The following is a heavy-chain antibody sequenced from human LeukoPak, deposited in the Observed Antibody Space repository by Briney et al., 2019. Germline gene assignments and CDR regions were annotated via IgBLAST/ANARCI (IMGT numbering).Heavy chain of an antibody. V-gene: IGHV4-38-2*02. J-gene: IGHJ4*02. Sequence: SETLSLTCTVSGDSISSGNYWGWIRQPPGKGLEWIGSIFHTGSTYFNLSLKSRVTISVDTSKNQFSLRLSSVTAADTAVYYCARESEEWELLDWGQGTLVTVSS. CDR1: GDSISSGNY. CDR2: IFHTGST. D-gene: IGHD1-26*01. CDR3: ARESEEWELLD.